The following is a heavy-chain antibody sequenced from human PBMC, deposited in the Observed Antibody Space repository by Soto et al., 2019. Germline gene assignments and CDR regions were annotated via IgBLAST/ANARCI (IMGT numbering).Heavy chain of an antibody. CDR3: ARASEQQLVPYGMDV. CDR2: IYYSGST. Sequence: SETLSLTCTVSGGSISSGNYYWSWIRQHPGKGLEWIGYIYYSGSTYYNPSLKSRVTISLDTSKNQFSLSLSSVTAADTAVYYCARASEQQLVPYGMDVWGQGTTVTVSS. J-gene: IGHJ6*02. D-gene: IGHD6-13*01. CDR1: GGSISSGNYY. V-gene: IGHV4-31*03.